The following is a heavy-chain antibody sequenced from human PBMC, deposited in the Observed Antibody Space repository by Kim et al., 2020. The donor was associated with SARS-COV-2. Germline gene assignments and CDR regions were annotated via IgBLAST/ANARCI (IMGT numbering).Heavy chain of an antibody. J-gene: IGHJ4*02. D-gene: IGHD3-10*01. V-gene: IGHV3-33*01. CDR2: IWYDGSNK. CDR3: ARDLTYYGSGSYYKGVGFDY. Sequence: GGSLRLSCAASGFTFSSYGMHWVRQAPGKGLEWVAVIWYDGSNKYYADSVKGRFTISRDNSKNTLYLQMNSLRAEDTAVYYCARDLTYYGSGSYYKGVGFDYWAREPWSPSPQ. CDR1: GFTFSSYG.